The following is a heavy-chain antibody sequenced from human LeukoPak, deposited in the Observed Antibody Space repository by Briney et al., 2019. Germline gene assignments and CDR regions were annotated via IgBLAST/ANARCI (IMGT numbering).Heavy chain of an antibody. CDR3: ARDGGYRGYDADC. CDR2: ISDSGAM. V-gene: IGHV3-48*01. D-gene: IGHD5-12*01. J-gene: IGHJ4*02. Sequence: GGSLRLSCAASGFTFSTYSMKWVRQAPGKGLEWVSYISDSGAMHYADSVRGRFTISRENAQNSLFLQMNGLRAEDTAVYYCARDGGYRGYDADCWGQGTLVTVSS. CDR1: GFTFSTYS.